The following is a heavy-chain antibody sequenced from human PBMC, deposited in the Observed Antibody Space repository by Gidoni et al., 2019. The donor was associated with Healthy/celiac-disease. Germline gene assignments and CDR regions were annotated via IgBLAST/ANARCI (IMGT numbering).Heavy chain of an antibody. J-gene: IGHJ4*02. CDR3: ASGGGIVATILPPRS. Sequence: QVQLVQSGAEVKKPGASVKVSCKASCYTFTGYYMHWGRQASGQGLEWMGWINPNSGGTNYAQKFQGRVTMTRDTSISTAYMELSRLRSDDTAVYYCASGGGIVATILPPRSWGQGTLVTVSS. CDR2: INPNSGGT. CDR1: CYTFTGYY. D-gene: IGHD5-12*01. V-gene: IGHV1-2*02.